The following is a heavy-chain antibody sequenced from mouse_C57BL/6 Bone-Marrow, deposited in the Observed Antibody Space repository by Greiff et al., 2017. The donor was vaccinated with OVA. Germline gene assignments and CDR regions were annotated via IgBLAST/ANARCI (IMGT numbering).Heavy chain of an antibody. D-gene: IGHD2-3*01. CDR3: ARGGWLPRRGYYAMDD. Sequence: QVQLKESGPGLVAPSQSLSITCTVSGFSLTSYGVHWVRQPPGKGLEWLVVIWSDGSTTYNSALKSRLSISKDNSKSQVFLKMNSLQTDDTAMYYCARGGWLPRRGYYAMDDWGQGTSVTVSS. CDR2: IWSDGST. CDR1: GFSLTSYG. V-gene: IGHV2-6*03. J-gene: IGHJ4*01.